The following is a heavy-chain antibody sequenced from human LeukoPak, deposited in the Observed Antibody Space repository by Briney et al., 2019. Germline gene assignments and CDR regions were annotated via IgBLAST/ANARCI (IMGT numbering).Heavy chain of an antibody. V-gene: IGHV3-7*01. CDR3: ARTGHSSGWSAYFDY. J-gene: IGHJ4*02. D-gene: IGHD6-19*01. Sequence: PGGSLRLSCAASGFTFSSYWMSWVRPAPGKGLEWVANIKQDGSEKYYVDSVKGRFTISRDDAKNSLYLQMNNLRVEDTAVYYCARTGHSSGWSAYFDYWGQGTLVTVSS. CDR1: GFTFSSYW. CDR2: IKQDGSEK.